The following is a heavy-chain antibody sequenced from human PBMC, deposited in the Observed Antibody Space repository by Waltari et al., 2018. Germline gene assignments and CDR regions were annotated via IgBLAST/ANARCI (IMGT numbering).Heavy chain of an antibody. D-gene: IGHD3-9*01. Sequence: EVQLVESGGGLVKPGGSLRLSCAASGFTFIDYGMNWFRQAPGKGLEWVSSISASSSYVYYADSVKGRFTISRDNAKNSLYLQMNSLRAEDTAVYYCARVSGEVWTNYYINYWGQGTLVTVSS. J-gene: IGHJ4*02. CDR2: ISASSSYV. CDR1: GFTFIDYG. V-gene: IGHV3-21*01. CDR3: ARVSGEVWTNYYINY.